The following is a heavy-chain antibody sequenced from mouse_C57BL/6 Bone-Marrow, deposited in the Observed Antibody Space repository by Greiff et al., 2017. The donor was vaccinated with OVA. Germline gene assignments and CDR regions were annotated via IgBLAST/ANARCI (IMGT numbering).Heavy chain of an antibody. CDR3: ARHMGGRFAY. V-gene: IGHV5-9*01. CDR1: GFTFSSYT. Sequence: EVKLMEPGGGLVKPGGSLKLSCAASGFTFSSYTMSWVRQTPGKRLEWVGTISGGGGNTYYPDKLKGRFTISRDNAKNTLYLQMSSLRSEDTALYYCARHMGGRFAYWGQGTLVTVSA. CDR2: ISGGGGNT. D-gene: IGHD1-1*02. J-gene: IGHJ3*01.